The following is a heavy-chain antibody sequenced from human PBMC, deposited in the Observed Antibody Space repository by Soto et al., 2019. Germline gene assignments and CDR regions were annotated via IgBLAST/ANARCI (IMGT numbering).Heavy chain of an antibody. CDR1: EDSRNSYD. D-gene: IGHD5-12*01. J-gene: IGHJ4*02. V-gene: IGHV4-59*08. Sequence: SLGCAVPEDSRNSYDLWCTRQPPGKGLEWIGYIYYSGSTNYNPSLKSRVTISVDTSKNQFSLRLSSVTAADTAVYYCARYSGYDPYYFDYWGQGTLVTVS. CDR3: ARYSGYDPYYFDY. CDR2: IYYSGST.